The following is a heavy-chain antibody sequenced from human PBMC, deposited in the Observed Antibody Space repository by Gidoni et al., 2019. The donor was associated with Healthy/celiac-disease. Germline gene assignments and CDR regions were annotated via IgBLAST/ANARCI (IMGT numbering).Heavy chain of an antibody. D-gene: IGHD3-3*01. CDR2: IYSGGST. V-gene: IGHV3-66*02. Sequence: EVQLVESGGGLVQPGGSLRLSCAASGFTVSSNYMSWVRQAPGKGLEWVSGIYSGGSTYYADSVKGRFTISRDNSKNTLYLQMNSLRAEDTAVYYCARDAAKRSYDFWSGYYSPGSAGWFDPWGQGTLVTVSS. CDR3: ARDAAKRSYDFWSGYYSPGSAGWFDP. J-gene: IGHJ5*02. CDR1: GFTVSSNY.